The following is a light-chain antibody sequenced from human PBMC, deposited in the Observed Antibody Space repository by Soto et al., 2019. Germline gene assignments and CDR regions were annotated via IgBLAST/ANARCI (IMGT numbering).Light chain of an antibody. CDR1: QSVSSN. V-gene: IGKV3-15*01. CDR2: GAY. J-gene: IGKJ4*01. Sequence: EIVMTQSPATLSVSPGERATLSCRASQSVSSNLAWYQQKPGQAPRLLIYGAYTRATGIPARFSGSGSGTEFTLTISSLQSEDFAVYDCQQYNNWPPLTFGGGNKVEIK. CDR3: QQYNNWPPLT.